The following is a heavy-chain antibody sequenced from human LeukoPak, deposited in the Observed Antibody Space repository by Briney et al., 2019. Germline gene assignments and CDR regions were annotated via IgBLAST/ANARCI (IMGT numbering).Heavy chain of an antibody. V-gene: IGHV3-11*06. CDR2: ISSSSSYT. CDR1: GFTFSDYY. J-gene: IGHJ4*02. Sequence: GGSLRLSCAASGFTFSDYYMSWIRQAPGKGLEWVSYISSSSSYTNYADFVEGRFTISRDNAKNSLYLQMNSLRAEDTAVYYCARSVAGFDYWGQGTLVTVSS. D-gene: IGHD6-19*01. CDR3: ARSVAGFDY.